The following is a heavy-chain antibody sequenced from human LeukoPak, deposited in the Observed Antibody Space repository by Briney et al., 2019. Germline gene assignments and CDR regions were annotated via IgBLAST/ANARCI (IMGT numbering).Heavy chain of an antibody. V-gene: IGHV3-74*01. CDR2: IKSDGSVT. D-gene: IGHD5-12*01. Sequence: GGSLRLSCAASGFTFSDYYMSWVRHAPGKGLMWVSRIKSDGSVTDYADSVKGRFTISRDNVKNTLYLQMNSLRAEDTAVYYCVPLIVATEWGQGTLVTVSS. CDR3: VPLIVATE. CDR1: GFTFSDYY. J-gene: IGHJ4*02.